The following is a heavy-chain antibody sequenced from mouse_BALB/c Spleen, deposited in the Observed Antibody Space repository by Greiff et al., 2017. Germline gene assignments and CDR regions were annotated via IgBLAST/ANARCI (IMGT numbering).Heavy chain of an antibody. V-gene: IGHV5-6-3*01. Sequence: EVQLVESGGGLVQPGGSLKLSCAASGFTFSSYGMSWVRQTPDKRLELVATINSNGGSTYYPDSVKGRFTISRDNAKNTLYLQMSSLKSEDTAMYYCARDYYGSSYSAWFAYWGQGTLVTVSA. D-gene: IGHD1-1*01. J-gene: IGHJ3*01. CDR2: INSNGGST. CDR3: ARDYYGSSYSAWFAY. CDR1: GFTFSSYG.